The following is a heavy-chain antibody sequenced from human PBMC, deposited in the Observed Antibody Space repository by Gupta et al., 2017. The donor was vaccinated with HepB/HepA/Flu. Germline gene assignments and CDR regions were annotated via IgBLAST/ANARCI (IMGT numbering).Heavy chain of an antibody. Sequence: QVQLVQSGTEVKKPGASVKVSCKASGYTFTAYNMHWVRQAPGQGLEWMGWIDPNSGGTNYAQKFQGGVTMTRDTSISTAYMELGRLRSEDTAVYYCARDLEVRYGFPSYYLNYWGQGTLVTVSS. CDR1: GYTFTAYN. J-gene: IGHJ4*02. D-gene: IGHD5-18*01. V-gene: IGHV1-2*02. CDR2: IDPNSGGT. CDR3: ARDLEVRYGFPSYYLNY.